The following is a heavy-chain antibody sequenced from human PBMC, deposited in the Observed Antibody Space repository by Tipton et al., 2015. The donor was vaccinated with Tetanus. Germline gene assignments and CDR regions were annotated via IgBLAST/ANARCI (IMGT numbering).Heavy chain of an antibody. CDR2: MYNSGAT. V-gene: IGHV4-39*02. CDR3: ARPEASGRARGFDI. D-gene: IGHD3-10*01. CDR1: GGSISSTSYY. Sequence: TLSLTCTVSGGSISSTSYYWAWIRQPPGKGLEWIGTMYNSGATYYNPSLKGRVTISGDTSKNLFSLTSVTASATAVYYCARPEASGRARGFDIWGQGTKVTVSP. J-gene: IGHJ3*02.